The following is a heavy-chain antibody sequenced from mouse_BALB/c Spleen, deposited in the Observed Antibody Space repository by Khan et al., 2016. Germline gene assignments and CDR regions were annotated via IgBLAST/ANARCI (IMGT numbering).Heavy chain of an antibody. J-gene: IGHJ3*01. CDR3: ARAGYYGYLVN. Sequence: EVQLQESGGGLVQPGGSLKVSCAASGFDFSRYWMSWVRQAPGKGLEWIGEINPDSGTINYTPSLKVKFIISRDNAKNTLYLQMSKVRSEDTALYYGARAGYYGYLVNWGQGTLVTVSA. CDR1: GFDFSRYW. D-gene: IGHD1-1*01. V-gene: IGHV4-1*02. CDR2: INPDSGTI.